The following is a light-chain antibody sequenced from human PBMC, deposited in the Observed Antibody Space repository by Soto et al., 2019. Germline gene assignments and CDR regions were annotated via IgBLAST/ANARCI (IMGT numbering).Light chain of an antibody. CDR2: GAS. V-gene: IGKV3-20*01. J-gene: IGKJ2*01. Sequence: EIVLTQSPGTLSLSPGQRVTLSCRASESISRDYLAWYQQRLGQAPRLLIYGASSGATGIPDRFSGSGSGTDFTLTISRLEPEDFAMYYCLLYFSPDRYTFGPGTKVQIK. CDR3: LLYFSPDRYT. CDR1: ESISRDY.